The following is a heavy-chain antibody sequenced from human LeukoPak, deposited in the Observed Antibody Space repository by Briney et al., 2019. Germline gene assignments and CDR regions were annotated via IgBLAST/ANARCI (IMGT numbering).Heavy chain of an antibody. D-gene: IGHD3-3*01. CDR2: INHSGST. CDR1: GGSFSGYY. J-gene: IGHJ2*01. Sequence: PSGTLSLTCAVYGGSFSGYYWSWIRQPPGKGLEWIGEINHSGSTNYNPSLKSRVTISVDTSKNQFSLKLSSVTAADTAVYYCARLITIFGVVAWYFDLWGRGTLVTVSS. V-gene: IGHV4-34*01. CDR3: ARLITIFGVVAWYFDL.